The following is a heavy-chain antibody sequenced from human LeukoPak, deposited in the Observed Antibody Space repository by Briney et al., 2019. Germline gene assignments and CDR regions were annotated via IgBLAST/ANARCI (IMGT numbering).Heavy chain of an antibody. CDR1: VSDFSDLY. CDR3: ATASVTRMRDP. CDR2: INPYSGAS. J-gene: IGHJ5*02. Sequence: GASVKVSCTASVSDFSDLYFHWVGQAPGQGREWMGWINPYSGASIYAQKFQGRVTMETSSSTVYMQLSRLRYDDTAVYYCATASVTRMRDPWGQGTLVTVSS. V-gene: IGHV1-2*02.